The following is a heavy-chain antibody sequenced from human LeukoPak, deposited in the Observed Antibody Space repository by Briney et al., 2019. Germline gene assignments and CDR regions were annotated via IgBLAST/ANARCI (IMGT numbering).Heavy chain of an antibody. D-gene: IGHD3-16*01. Sequence: GGSLRLSCAASGFTFSSYWMSWVRQAPGKRLEWVAVISSHGHSQYYADSVKDRFTISRDNSENTQYLQINSLREDDTAIYYCARERGVLDAFDIWGQGTIVTVFS. CDR2: ISSHGHSQ. V-gene: IGHV3-30-3*01. J-gene: IGHJ3*02. CDR1: GFTFSSYW. CDR3: ARERGVLDAFDI.